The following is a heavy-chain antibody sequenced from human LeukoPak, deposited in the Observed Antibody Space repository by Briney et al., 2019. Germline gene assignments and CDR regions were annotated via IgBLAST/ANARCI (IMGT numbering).Heavy chain of an antibody. V-gene: IGHV3-7*04. CDR1: EFTFNRYW. J-gene: IGHJ4*02. Sequence: GGSLRLSCVASASEFTFNRYWMSWVRQAPGKGLQWVANIKHDGGEAFYVDSVKGRFTISRDNARNLLSLQMNSLTIDDTGVYLCARDALFGSGRTHLDFWGQGTLVSVSP. CDR3: ARDALFGSGRTHLDF. CDR2: IKHDGGEA. D-gene: IGHD3-10*01.